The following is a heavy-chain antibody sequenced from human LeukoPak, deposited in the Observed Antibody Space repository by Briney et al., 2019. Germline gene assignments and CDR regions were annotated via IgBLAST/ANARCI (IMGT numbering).Heavy chain of an antibody. CDR1: GGSIRSDDSY. J-gene: IGHJ6*02. CDR2: MYYSGST. Sequence: PSETLSLTCTVSGGSIRSDDSYWTWIRQPPGKGLEWIGYMYYSGSTYYNPSLKTRISISEGTSKSQISLKLTSVTAADTAVYYCARDKWVRVGNSWRHYAMDVWGQGTTVTVSS. CDR3: ARDKWVRVGNSWRHYAMDV. D-gene: IGHD6-13*01. V-gene: IGHV4-30-4*08.